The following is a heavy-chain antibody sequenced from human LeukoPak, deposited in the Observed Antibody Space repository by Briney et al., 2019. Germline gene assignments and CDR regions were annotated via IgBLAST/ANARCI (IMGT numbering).Heavy chain of an antibody. J-gene: IGHJ4*02. CDR1: AGSIISGDYY. Sequence: SETLSLTCTVSAGSIISGDYYWSWIRQPPGKGLEWIGYIYYSGSTYYNPSLKSRVTISVDTSKNQFSLKLSSVTAADTAVYYCARAGDFWSGYYSLIDYWGQGTLVTVSS. CDR2: IYYSGST. V-gene: IGHV4-30-4*08. D-gene: IGHD3-3*01. CDR3: ARAGDFWSGYYSLIDY.